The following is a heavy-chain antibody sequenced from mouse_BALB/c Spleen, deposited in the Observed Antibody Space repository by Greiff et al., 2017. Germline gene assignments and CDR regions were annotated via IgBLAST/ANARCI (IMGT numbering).Heavy chain of an antibody. D-gene: IGHD6-5*01. V-gene: IGHV5-6-4*01. J-gene: IGHJ3*01. CDR2: ISSGGSYT. Sequence: DVHLVESGGGLVKPGGSLKLSCAASGFTFSSYTMSWVRQTPEKRLEWVATISSGGSYTYYPDSVKGRFTISRDNAKNTLYLQMSSLKSEDTAMYYCTRDRSAYGGFAYWGQGTLVTVSA. CDR3: TRDRSAYGGFAY. CDR1: GFTFSSYT.